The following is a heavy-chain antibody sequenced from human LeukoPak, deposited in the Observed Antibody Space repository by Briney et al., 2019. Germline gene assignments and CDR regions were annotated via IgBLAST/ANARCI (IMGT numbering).Heavy chain of an antibody. CDR1: GGSIGSSNYY. V-gene: IGHV4-39*01. Sequence: SETLSLTCTVSGGSIGSSNYYWGWVRQPPGKGLEWIGNINYSGRTYFSPSLKSRVTTSLDTSKNQFSLKLSSVTAADTAVYYCARLNSGWVWYFDLWGHGTLFTVSS. CDR2: INYSGRT. J-gene: IGHJ2*01. CDR3: ARLNSGWVWYFDL. D-gene: IGHD6-19*01.